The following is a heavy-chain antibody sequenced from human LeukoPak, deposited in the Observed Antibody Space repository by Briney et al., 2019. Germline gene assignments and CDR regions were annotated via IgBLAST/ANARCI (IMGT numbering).Heavy chain of an antibody. CDR3: AREIGMGAFDYYYYGMGV. CDR1: GYTFTNYY. V-gene: IGHV1-46*01. CDR2: INPSGGST. D-gene: IGHD3-16*01. Sequence: EASVTVSCKASGYTFTNYYMHWVRQAPGQGLEWMGIINPSGGSTSYAQKFQGRVTMTRDTSTSTVHMELSSLRSEDTAVYYCAREIGMGAFDYYYYGMGVWGQGTTVTVSS. J-gene: IGHJ6*02.